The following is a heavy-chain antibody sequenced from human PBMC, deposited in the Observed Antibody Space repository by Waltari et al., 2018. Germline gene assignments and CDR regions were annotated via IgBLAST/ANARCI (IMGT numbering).Heavy chain of an antibody. Sequence: EVQLVESGGGLVQPGGSLRLSCAASGFTFSSHWMTWVRQAPGKGLEWLANIKEDGSEADDGDSVKGRFTISRDNTKNSLYLQMNSLRVEDTAVYYCARADYGGTADYDYWGQGTQVTVSS. J-gene: IGHJ4*02. CDR3: ARADYGGTADYDY. D-gene: IGHD4-17*01. CDR2: IKEDGSEA. CDR1: GFTFSSHW. V-gene: IGHV3-7*04.